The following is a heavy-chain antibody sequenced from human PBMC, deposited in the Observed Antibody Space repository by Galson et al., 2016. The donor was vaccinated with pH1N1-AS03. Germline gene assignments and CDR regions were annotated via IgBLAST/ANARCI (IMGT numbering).Heavy chain of an antibody. J-gene: IGHJ4*02. D-gene: IGHD3-10*01. CDR1: GGSFSGYY. CDR3: ATRGV. Sequence: TLSLTCTVSGGSFSGYYWSWVRQAPGKGLEWIGYISHNGRTNFKSSLKSRVTISLDTSNNQFSLRLTSLTAADTALYYCATRGVWGQGTLVTVSS. V-gene: IGHV4-59*12. CDR2: ISHNGRT.